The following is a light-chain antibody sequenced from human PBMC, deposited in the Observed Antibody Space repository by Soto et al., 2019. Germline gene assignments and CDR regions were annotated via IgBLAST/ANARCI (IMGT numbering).Light chain of an antibody. J-gene: IGKJ4*01. CDR3: QQRSNWS. V-gene: IGKV1-9*01. CDR1: QGISSY. CDR2: AAS. Sequence: IQLTQSPSSLSASVGDRVTITCRASQGISSYLAWYQQKPGKAPKLLIYAASTLQSGVPSRFSGSGSGTDFTLTISSLEPEDFAVYYCQQRSNWSFGGGTKVEIK.